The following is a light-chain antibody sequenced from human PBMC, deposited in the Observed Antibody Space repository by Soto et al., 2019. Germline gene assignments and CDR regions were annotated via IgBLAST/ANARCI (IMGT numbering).Light chain of an antibody. CDR2: YDD. J-gene: IGLJ2*01. CDR3: AAWDDSLNRGV. V-gene: IGLV1-36*01. CDR1: SSNIGNNA. Sequence: QSVLTQPPSVSDAPRQRVTISCSGSSSNIGNNAVNWYQQLPGKAPKLLIYYDDLLPSGVSDRFSGSKSGTSASLAISGLQSEDEADYYCAAWDDSLNRGVFGGGTKLTVL.